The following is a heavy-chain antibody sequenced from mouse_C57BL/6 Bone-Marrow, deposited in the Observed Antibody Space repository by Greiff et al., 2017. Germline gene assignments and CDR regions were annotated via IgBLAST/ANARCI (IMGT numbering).Heavy chain of an antibody. CDR2: IKPSNGGT. CDR1: GYTFTSYW. D-gene: IGHD3-3*01. Sequence: QVQLKQPGTELVKPGASVKLSCKASGYTFTSYWMHWVKQRPGQGLEWIGNIKPSNGGTNYNEKFKSKATLTVDKSSSTAYMQLSSLTSEDSAVYDCARSRGTGYFDYWGQGTTLTVSS. CDR3: ARSRGTGYFDY. J-gene: IGHJ2*01. V-gene: IGHV1-53*01.